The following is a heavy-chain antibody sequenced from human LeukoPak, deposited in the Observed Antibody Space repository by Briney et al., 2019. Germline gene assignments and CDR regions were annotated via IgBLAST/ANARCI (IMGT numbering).Heavy chain of an antibody. CDR1: GFIFSNYA. CDR3: AKDEGGPTVSDY. J-gene: IGHJ4*02. CDR2: IPYDGNSE. Sequence: GGSLRLSCAASGFIFSNYAMHWVRQAPGKGLEWVAFIPYDGNSEYYADSLKGRFTISRDNSKNTLYLQMNSLRTEDTALYYCAKDEGGPTVSDYWGQGTLVTVSS. D-gene: IGHD4-11*01. V-gene: IGHV3-30*02.